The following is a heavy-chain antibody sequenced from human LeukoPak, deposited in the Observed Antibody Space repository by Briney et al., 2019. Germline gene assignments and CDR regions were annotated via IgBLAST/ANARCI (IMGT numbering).Heavy chain of an antibody. Sequence: SVKVSCKASGGTFSSYAISWVRQAPGQGLEWMGGIIPIFGTANYAQKFQGRVTITADESTSTAYMELSSLRSEDTAVYYCAGSGGSCYSGGWLQCGGNWGQGTLVTVSS. CDR1: GGTFSSYA. J-gene: IGHJ4*02. CDR3: AGSGGSCYSGGWLQCGGN. V-gene: IGHV1-69*13. CDR2: IIPIFGTA. D-gene: IGHD2-15*01.